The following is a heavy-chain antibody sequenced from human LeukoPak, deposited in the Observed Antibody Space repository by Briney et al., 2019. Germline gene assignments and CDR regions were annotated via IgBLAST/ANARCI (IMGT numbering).Heavy chain of an antibody. CDR2: INPNSGGT. V-gene: IGHV1-2*02. CDR1: RYTFTGYY. D-gene: IGHD3-22*01. Sequence: ASVKVSCKAPRYTFTGYYMHWVRQAPGQGLEWMGWINPNSGGTNYAQKFQGRVTMTRDTSISTAYMELSRLRSDDTAVYYCARDQTSGYYYMYYFDYWGQGTLVTVSS. CDR3: ARDQTSGYYYMYYFDY. J-gene: IGHJ4*02.